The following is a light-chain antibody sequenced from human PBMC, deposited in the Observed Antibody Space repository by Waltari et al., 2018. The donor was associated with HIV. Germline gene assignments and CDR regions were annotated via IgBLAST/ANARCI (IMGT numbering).Light chain of an antibody. J-gene: IGKJ1*01. CDR3: QQYFKSPRT. Sequence: DIVMTQSPDSLAVSLGERATINCRSSQNVFYNSNKKNYLAWYQQKPGQPPRLIMTWASTRESGVPERFSGSGSGTDFTLTISSLQAEDAAVYYCQQYFKSPRTFGQGTKVEIK. V-gene: IGKV4-1*01. CDR1: QNVFYNSNKKNY. CDR2: WAS.